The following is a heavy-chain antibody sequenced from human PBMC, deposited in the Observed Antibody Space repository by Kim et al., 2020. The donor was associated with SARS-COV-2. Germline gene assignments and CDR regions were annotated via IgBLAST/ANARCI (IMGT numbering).Heavy chain of an antibody. CDR1: GFTFSTYT. V-gene: IGHV3-23*01. Sequence: GGSLRLSCAASGFTFSTYTMSWVRQAPGKGLEWVSAISGIGGSMYYADSVKGRFTISRDNSKNTVYLQMNSLRGEDTAVYYCAKDPGEHLSPWYFEFWGRGTLVTVSS. CDR3: AKDPGEHLSPWYFEF. J-gene: IGHJ2*01. D-gene: IGHD3-10*01. CDR2: ISGIGGSM.